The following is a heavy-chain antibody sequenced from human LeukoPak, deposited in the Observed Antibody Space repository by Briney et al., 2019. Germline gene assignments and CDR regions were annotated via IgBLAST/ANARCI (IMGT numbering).Heavy chain of an antibody. J-gene: IGHJ6*02. V-gene: IGHV3-21*01. CDR2: ISSSSSYI. Sequence: GGSLRLSCAASGFTFSSYSMNWVRQAPGKGLEWVSSISSSSSYIYYADSVKGRFTISRDNAKNSLYLQMNSLGAEDTAVYYCAREGSYGPIYYYYGMDVWGQGTTVTVSS. D-gene: IGHD5-18*01. CDR3: AREGSYGPIYYYYGMDV. CDR1: GFTFSSYS.